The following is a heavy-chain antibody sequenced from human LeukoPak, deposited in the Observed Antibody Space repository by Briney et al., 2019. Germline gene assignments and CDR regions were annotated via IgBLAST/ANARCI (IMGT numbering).Heavy chain of an antibody. CDR1: GFTFSSYA. V-gene: IGHV3-23*01. CDR2: ISGSGGST. Sequence: PGGSLRLSCAASGFTFSSYAMSWVRQAPGKGLEWVSAISGSGGSTYYADSVKGRFTISRDNSKNTLYLQMNSLRAEDTAVYYCAKDLSSGIVVVVPAALDYWGQGTLVTVSS. CDR3: AKDLSSGIVVVVPAALDY. J-gene: IGHJ4*02. D-gene: IGHD2-2*01.